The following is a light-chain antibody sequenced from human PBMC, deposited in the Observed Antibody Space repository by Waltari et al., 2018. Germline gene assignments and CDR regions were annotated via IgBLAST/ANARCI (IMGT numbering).Light chain of an antibody. CDR1: TSNIGYNT. CDR3: ASWDDSLIGPG. J-gene: IGLJ2*01. CDR2: PNS. V-gene: IGLV1-44*01. Sequence: QSVLTQPPSASGTPGQTVTISCSGTTSNIGYNTVPWYQQFPGAAPKPLLSPNSSRPSGVPDRFSASKSGTSASLVISRLQSEDEADYYCASWDDSLIGPGFGGGTKLTVL.